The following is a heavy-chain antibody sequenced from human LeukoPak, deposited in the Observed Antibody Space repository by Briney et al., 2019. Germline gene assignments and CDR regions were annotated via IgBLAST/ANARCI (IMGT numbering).Heavy chain of an antibody. CDR3: AKLPLGPYYYDSSGY. CDR1: GFTFSSYA. D-gene: IGHD3-22*01. Sequence: GGFLRLSCAASGFTFSSYAMSWVRQAPGKGLEWVSAISGSGGSTYYADSVKGRFTISRDNSKNTLYLQMNSLRAEDTAVYYCAKLPLGPYYYDSSGYWGQGTLVTVSS. V-gene: IGHV3-23*01. CDR2: ISGSGGST. J-gene: IGHJ4*02.